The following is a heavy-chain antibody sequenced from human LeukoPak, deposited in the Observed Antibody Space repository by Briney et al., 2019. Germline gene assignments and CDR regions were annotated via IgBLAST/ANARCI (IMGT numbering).Heavy chain of an antibody. V-gene: IGHV3-48*03. CDR3: ATLVNYWSFDY. D-gene: IGHD1-1*01. Sequence: GGDLRLSCAGSGFTFSSYEMNWVRQAPGKGVEWVSYISCSGSTIYYADPVKGQFLISKDNAKYLPYLQMNNVIAHDHAFLYCATLVNYWSFDYWGQGTLVTVSS. CDR2: ISCSGSTI. J-gene: IGHJ4*02. CDR1: GFTFSSYE.